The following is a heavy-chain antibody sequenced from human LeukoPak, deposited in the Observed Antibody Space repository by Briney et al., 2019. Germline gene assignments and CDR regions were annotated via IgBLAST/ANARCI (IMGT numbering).Heavy chain of an antibody. V-gene: IGHV4-39*07. J-gene: IGHJ4*02. CDR1: GGSISSSSYY. CDR3: ARMVRTGRSFDY. CDR2: IYYSGST. D-gene: IGHD1-14*01. Sequence: PSETLSLTCTVSGGSISSSSYYWGWVRQPPGKRLEWIGSIYYSGSTYYNPSLKSRVTISVDTSKNQFSLKLSSVTAADTAVYYCARMVRTGRSFDYWGQGTLVTVSS.